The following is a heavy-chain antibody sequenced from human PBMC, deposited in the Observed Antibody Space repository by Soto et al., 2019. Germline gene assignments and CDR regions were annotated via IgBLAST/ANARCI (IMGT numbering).Heavy chain of an antibody. CDR1: GGSISSGSYY. D-gene: IGHD3-9*01. V-gene: IGHV4-39*01. Sequence: SETLSLTCTVSGGSISSGSYYWGWIRQTPGKGLEWIGSIEYSGSTYYNPSLKSRVTISVDTSKNQFSLKLSSVTAADTAVYYCARQPVLRYFDWSPYSYYYYGMDVWGQGTTVTVSS. CDR3: ARQPVLRYFDWSPYSYYYYGMDV. J-gene: IGHJ6*02. CDR2: IEYSGST.